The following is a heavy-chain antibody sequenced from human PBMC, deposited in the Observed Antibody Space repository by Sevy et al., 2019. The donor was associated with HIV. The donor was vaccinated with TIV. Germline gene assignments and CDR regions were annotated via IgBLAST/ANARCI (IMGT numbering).Heavy chain of an antibody. D-gene: IGHD5-12*01. CDR1: GGSFSGYY. Sequence: SQTLSLTCAVYGGSFSGYYWSWIRQPRGKGLEWIGEINHSGSTNYNPSLKSRVTISVDTSKNQFSLKLSSVTAADTAVYYCARGLKREGRGVATIRGYYYYMDVWGKGTTVTVSS. J-gene: IGHJ6*03. CDR3: ARGLKREGRGVATIRGYYYYMDV. CDR2: INHSGST. V-gene: IGHV4-34*01.